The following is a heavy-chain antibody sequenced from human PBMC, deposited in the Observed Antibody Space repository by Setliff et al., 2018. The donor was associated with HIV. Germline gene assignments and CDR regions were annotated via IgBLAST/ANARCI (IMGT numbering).Heavy chain of an antibody. Sequence: GASVKVSCKASGGTLTTYGISWVRQAPGQGLEWMGQIIPSSGATNYAQKFQGRVTLTSDSSISTAYMELSRLRSDDTAAFYCTRDYAHYFDFWGQGTLVTVSS. CDR1: GGTLTTYG. D-gene: IGHD3-16*01. CDR2: IIPSSGAT. J-gene: IGHJ4*02. V-gene: IGHV1-2*06. CDR3: TRDYAHYFDF.